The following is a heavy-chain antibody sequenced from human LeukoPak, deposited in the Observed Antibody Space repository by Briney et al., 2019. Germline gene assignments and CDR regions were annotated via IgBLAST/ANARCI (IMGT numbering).Heavy chain of an antibody. CDR3: ARSTPVGTIFGVVMNFSAYYYGMDV. J-gene: IGHJ6*02. Sequence: ASVKVSCKASGYTFTSYDINWVRQAPGQGLEWMGWMNPNSGNTGYAQKFQGRVTLTRNTSISTAYMELSSLRSEDTAVYYCARSTPVGTIFGVVMNFSAYYYGMDVWGQGTTVTVSS. CDR1: GYTFTSYD. CDR2: MNPNSGNT. V-gene: IGHV1-8*01. D-gene: IGHD3-3*01.